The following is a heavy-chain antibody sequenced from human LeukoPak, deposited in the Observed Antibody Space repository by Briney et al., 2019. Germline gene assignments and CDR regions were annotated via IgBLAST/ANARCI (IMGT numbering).Heavy chain of an antibody. CDR3: ASPRWLQSVYYYYYMDV. Sequence: GGSLRLSCAASGFTFSSYWMSWVRQAPGKGLEWVANIKQDGSEKYYVDSVKGRFTVSRDNAKNSLYLQMNSLRAEDTAVYYCASPRWLQSVYYYYYMDVWGKGTTVTVSS. D-gene: IGHD5-24*01. CDR1: GFTFSSYW. V-gene: IGHV3-7*01. J-gene: IGHJ6*03. CDR2: IKQDGSEK.